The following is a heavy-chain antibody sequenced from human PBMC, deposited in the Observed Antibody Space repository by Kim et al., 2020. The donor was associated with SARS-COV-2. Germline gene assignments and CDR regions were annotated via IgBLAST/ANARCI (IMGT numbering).Heavy chain of an antibody. Sequence: KFQGRVTMTEDTSTDTAYMELSSLRSEDTAVYYCATDYGGRYYYYYGMDVWGQGTTVTVSS. CDR3: ATDYGGRYYYYYGMDV. J-gene: IGHJ6*02. V-gene: IGHV1-24*01. D-gene: IGHD4-17*01.